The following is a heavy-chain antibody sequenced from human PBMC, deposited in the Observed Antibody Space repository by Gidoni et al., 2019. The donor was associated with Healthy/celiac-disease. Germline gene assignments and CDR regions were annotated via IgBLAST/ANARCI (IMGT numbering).Heavy chain of an antibody. Sequence: EVQLLESGGGLVQPGGSLRLSCAASGFPFSSYAMSWVRQAPGKGLEWVSAISGSGGSTYYADSVKGRFTISRDNSKNTLYLQMNSLRAEDTAVYYCAKDLLDTAMVKGELDYWGQGTLVTVSS. D-gene: IGHD5-18*01. J-gene: IGHJ4*02. CDR3: AKDLLDTAMVKGELDY. CDR1: GFPFSSYA. V-gene: IGHV3-23*01. CDR2: ISGSGGST.